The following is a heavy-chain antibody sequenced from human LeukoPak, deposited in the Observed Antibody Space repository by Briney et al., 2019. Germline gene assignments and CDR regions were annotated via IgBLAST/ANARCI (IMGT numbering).Heavy chain of an antibody. CDR3: ARDVMGYCSSTSCYDYYYYMDV. V-gene: IGHV4-59*01. D-gene: IGHD2-2*01. Sequence: SETLSLTCAVYGGSFSGYYWSWIRQPPGKGLEWIGYIYYSGSTNYNPSLKSRVTISVDTSKNQFSLKLSSVTAADTAVYYCARDVMGYCSSTSCYDYYYYMDVWGKGTTVTVSS. CDR2: IYYSGST. CDR1: GGSFSGYY. J-gene: IGHJ6*03.